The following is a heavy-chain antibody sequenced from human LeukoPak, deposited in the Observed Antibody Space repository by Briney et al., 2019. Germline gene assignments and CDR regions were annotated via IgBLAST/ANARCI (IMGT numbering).Heavy chain of an antibody. J-gene: IGHJ6*02. V-gene: IGHV3-9*01. D-gene: IGHD1-26*01. Sequence: GGSLRLSCAATGYSFKDYGMHWVRQPPGKGLEWVSAINWNGGGTDYADSVRGRFTIFRDNAKNSLYLQLSSLRPEDTALYYCAKHLTATNTYIFFGLDVWGQGTSVTVSS. CDR3: AKHLTATNTYIFFGLDV. CDR1: GYSFKDYG. CDR2: INWNGGGT.